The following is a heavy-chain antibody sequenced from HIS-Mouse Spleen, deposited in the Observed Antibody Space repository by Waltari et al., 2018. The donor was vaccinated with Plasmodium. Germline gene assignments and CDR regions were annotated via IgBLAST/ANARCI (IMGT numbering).Heavy chain of an antibody. D-gene: IGHD6-6*01. Sequence: EVQLVESGGGLIQPGGSLRLSCAASGFTVSSNYMSWVRQAPGTGLEGVSVIYSGGNTYDADSVKGRFTISRDNSKNTLYLQMNSLRAEDTAVYYCARGMKSSSSAFDIWGQGTMVTVSS. V-gene: IGHV3-53*01. J-gene: IGHJ3*02. CDR3: ARGMKSSSSAFDI. CDR2: IYSGGNT. CDR1: GFTVSSNY.